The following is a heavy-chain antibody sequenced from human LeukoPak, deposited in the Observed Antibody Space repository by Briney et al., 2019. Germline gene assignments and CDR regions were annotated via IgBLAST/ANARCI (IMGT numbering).Heavy chain of an antibody. J-gene: IGHJ6*02. Sequence: GASVKVSCKASGYTFTSYGISWVRQAPGQGLEWMGWISAYNGNTNYAQKLQGRVTMTTDTSTSTAYMELRSLRSDDTAVYYCAIGVVVAATSGPYYYYYGMDVWGQGTTVTVSS. CDR1: GYTFTSYG. CDR2: ISAYNGNT. V-gene: IGHV1-18*01. CDR3: AIGVVVAATSGPYYYYYGMDV. D-gene: IGHD2-15*01.